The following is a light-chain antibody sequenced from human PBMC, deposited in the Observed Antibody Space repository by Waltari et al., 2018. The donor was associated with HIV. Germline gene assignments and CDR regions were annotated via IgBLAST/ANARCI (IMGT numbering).Light chain of an antibody. CDR3: SSYTSSSTPYV. J-gene: IGLJ1*01. Sequence: QSALTQPASVSGSPGQSITISCTGTSSDVGGYNYVSWYQQPPGKAPKLMIYDVSNRPSGVSTRFSGSNSGNTASLTISGLQAEDEAYYYCSSYTSSSTPYVFGTGTKVTVL. V-gene: IGLV2-14*03. CDR2: DVS. CDR1: SSDVGGYNY.